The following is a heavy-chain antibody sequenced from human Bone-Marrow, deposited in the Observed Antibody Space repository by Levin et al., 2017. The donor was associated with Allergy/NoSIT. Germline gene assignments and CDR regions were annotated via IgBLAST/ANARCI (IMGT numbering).Heavy chain of an antibody. CDR1: GFTFSSFW. CDR3: AWEKQQLDIDYLEC. Sequence: LSLTCAASGFTFSSFWMSWVRQAPGKGPEWVANIKQDGSEKYYVDSVKGRFTIPRDKPKNSLYLQMNSLRGEDRAVYYCAWEKQQLDIDYLECWGHGTLVSVSS. J-gene: IGHJ4*01. V-gene: IGHV3-7*01. D-gene: IGHD6-13*01. CDR2: IKQDGSEK.